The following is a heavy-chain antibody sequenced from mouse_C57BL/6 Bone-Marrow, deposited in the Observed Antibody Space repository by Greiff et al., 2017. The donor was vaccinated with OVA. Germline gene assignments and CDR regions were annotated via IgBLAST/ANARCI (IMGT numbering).Heavy chain of an antibody. CDR3: AGPNWVAY. J-gene: IGHJ3*01. Sequence: QVQLQQSGAELAKPGASVKLSCKASGYTFTSLWMHWVKQRPGQGLEWIGYIIPSCGYTKYNQKFKDKATLTADKSSGKAYMQLSSLTYEDSAVYYCAGPNWVAYWGQGTLVTVSA. CDR1: GYTFTSLW. V-gene: IGHV1-7*01. CDR2: IIPSCGYT.